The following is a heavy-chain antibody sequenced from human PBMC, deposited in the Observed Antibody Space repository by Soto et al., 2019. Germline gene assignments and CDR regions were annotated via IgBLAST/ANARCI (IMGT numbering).Heavy chain of an antibody. V-gene: IGHV1-2*02. CDR3: ARGQAGRGATMTDY. CDR1: GYTFTDYY. CDR2: INPNSGGA. J-gene: IGHJ4*02. D-gene: IGHD5-12*01. Sequence: QVRLVQTGAEVKKPGASVKVSCKASGYTFTDYYIHWVRQAPGQGLEWMGWINPNSGGAIYAQMFQGRVTMTRDTSVSTASMEVSSLTSDDTAVYYCARGQAGRGATMTDYWGQGTLVTVSS.